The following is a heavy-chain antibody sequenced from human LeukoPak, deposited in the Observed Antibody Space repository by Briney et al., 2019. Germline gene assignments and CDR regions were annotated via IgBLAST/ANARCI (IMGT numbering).Heavy chain of an antibody. Sequence: TSETLTLTCTVSGYSISSGYYWGWIRQPPGKGLEWIGCIYDSGSTYYNSSLKSRVTISVDTSKNQFFLKLSSVTDADTAVYYCASRDFWRLTDFDYWGQGTLVTVSS. J-gene: IGHJ4*02. CDR1: GYSISSGYY. CDR3: ASRDFWRLTDFDY. CDR2: IYDSGST. V-gene: IGHV4-38-2*02. D-gene: IGHD3/OR15-3a*01.